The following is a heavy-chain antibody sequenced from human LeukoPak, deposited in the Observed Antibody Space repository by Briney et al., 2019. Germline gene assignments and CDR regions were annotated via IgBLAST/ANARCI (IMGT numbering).Heavy chain of an antibody. CDR2: IYHSGST. CDR3: ARSGCCSGGSCYSCTYDI. D-gene: IGHD2-15*01. V-gene: IGHV4-38-2*02. CDR1: GYSISSGYY. J-gene: IGHJ3*02. Sequence: SETLSLTCTVSGYSISSGYYWGWIRQPPGKGLEWIGSIYHSGSTYYNPSLESRVTISVDTSKNQFSLKLSSVTAADTAVYYCARSGCCSGGSCYSCTYDIWGQGTMVTVSS.